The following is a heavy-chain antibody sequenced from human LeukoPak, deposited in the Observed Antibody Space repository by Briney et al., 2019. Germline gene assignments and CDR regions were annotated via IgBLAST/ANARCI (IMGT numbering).Heavy chain of an antibody. CDR2: IYYSGST. Sequence: SETLSLTCTVSGGSISGYYWSWIRQPPGKGLEWIGYIYYSGSTYYNPSLKSRVTISVDTSKNQFSLKLSSVTAADTAVYYCARDTFPEGPYYYGMDVWGQGTTVTVSS. V-gene: IGHV4-59*12. CDR3: ARDTFPEGPYYYGMDV. J-gene: IGHJ6*02. CDR1: GGSISGYY. D-gene: IGHD1-14*01.